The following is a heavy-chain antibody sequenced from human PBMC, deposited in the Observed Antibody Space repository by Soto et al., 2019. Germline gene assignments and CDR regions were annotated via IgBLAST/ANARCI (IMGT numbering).Heavy chain of an antibody. Sequence: APTLVKPTQTLRLTCSFSGFSLTTGELAVGWIRQPPGKALEWLALIYWNDDKRYSPSLKNRLTVTKDTSKNQVVLTLTNMDPVDTATYYCAHKLRHLDALDVWGHGT. V-gene: IGHV2-5*01. CDR1: GFSLTTGELA. J-gene: IGHJ6*02. CDR3: AHKLRHLDALDV. D-gene: IGHD3-9*01. CDR2: IYWNDDK.